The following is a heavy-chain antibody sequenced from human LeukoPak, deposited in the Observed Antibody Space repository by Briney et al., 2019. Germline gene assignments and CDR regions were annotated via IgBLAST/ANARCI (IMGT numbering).Heavy chain of an antibody. V-gene: IGHV4-61*01. CDR1: GGSVSSGSYY. D-gene: IGHD2-15*01. Sequence: SETLSLTCTVSGGSVSSGSYYWSWIRQPPGKGLEWIGYIYYSGSTNYNPSLKSRVTISVDTSKNQFSLKLSSVTAADTAVYYCARLDCSGGSCFRYYFDYWGQGTLVTVSS. CDR2: IYYSGST. J-gene: IGHJ4*02. CDR3: ARLDCSGGSCFRYYFDY.